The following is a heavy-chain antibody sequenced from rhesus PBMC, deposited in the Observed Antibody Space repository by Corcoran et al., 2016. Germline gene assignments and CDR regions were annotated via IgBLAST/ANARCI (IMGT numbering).Heavy chain of an antibody. V-gene: IGHV5-2*01. CDR2: IDPSDSDT. CDR1: GYSFTSYW. Sequence: EVQLVQSGAEVKRPGESLKISCKTSGYSFTSYWISWVRQMPGKGLEWRGAIDPSDSDTRYSPSFQGQVTISAEQSISTAYLQWSSLKASDTATYYCAKGNSGYSYDYWGQGVLVTVSS. D-gene: IGHD5-24*01. CDR3: AKGNSGYSYDY. J-gene: IGHJ4*01.